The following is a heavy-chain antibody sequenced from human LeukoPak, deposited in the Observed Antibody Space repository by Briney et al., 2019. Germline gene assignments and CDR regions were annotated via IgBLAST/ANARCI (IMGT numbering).Heavy chain of an antibody. Sequence: PGGSLRLSCAASGFTFSSYAMSWVRQAPGEGLEWVSAISGSGGSTYYADSVKGRFTISRDNSKNTLYLQMNSLRAEDTAVYYCAKDRKLGGWNDILTGYYNSDYWGQGTLVTVSS. CDR1: GFTFSSYA. CDR2: ISGSGGST. J-gene: IGHJ4*02. CDR3: AKDRKLGGWNDILTGYYNSDY. D-gene: IGHD3-9*01. V-gene: IGHV3-23*01.